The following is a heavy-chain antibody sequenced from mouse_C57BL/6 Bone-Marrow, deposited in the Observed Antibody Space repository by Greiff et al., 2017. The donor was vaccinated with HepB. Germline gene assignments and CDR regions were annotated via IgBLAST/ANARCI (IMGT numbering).Heavy chain of an antibody. Sequence: VQLQQPGAELVMPGASVKLSCKASGYTFTSYWMHWVKQRPGQGLEWIGEIDPSDSYTNYNQKFKGKSTLTVDKSSSTAYMQLSSLTSEDSAVYYCARFPAVYGRYWYFDVWGTGTTVTVSS. CDR3: ARFPAVYGRYWYFDV. CDR2: IDPSDSYT. CDR1: GYTFTSYW. V-gene: IGHV1-69*01. D-gene: IGHD1-1*02. J-gene: IGHJ1*03.